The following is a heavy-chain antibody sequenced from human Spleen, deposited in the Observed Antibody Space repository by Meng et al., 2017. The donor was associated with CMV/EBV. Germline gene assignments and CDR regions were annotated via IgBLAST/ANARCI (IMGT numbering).Heavy chain of an antibody. V-gene: IGHV1-2*02. Sequence: ASVKVSCKASGYFFTGYHIHWVRQAPGQGLEWMGWINPNSGGTNYAQKFQGRVTMTGDTSITTANMELSRLRSDDMAVYYCARVKRYCTGGSCSSTGYYGMDVWGQGTTVTVSS. CDR3: ARVKRYCTGGSCSSTGYYGMDV. D-gene: IGHD2-15*01. CDR1: GYFFTGYH. CDR2: INPNSGGT. J-gene: IGHJ6*02.